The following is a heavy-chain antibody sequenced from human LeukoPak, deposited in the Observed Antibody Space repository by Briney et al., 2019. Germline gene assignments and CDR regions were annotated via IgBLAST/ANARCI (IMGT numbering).Heavy chain of an antibody. CDR1: GGSISSYY. CDR2: IYTSGST. V-gene: IGHV4-4*07. J-gene: IGHJ5*02. CDR3: ARDYSGSYEADNWFDP. Sequence: SETLSLTCTVSGGSISSYYWSWIRQPAGKGLEWIGRIYTSGSTNYNPSLKSRVTMSVDTSKNQFSLKLSSVTAADTAVYYCARDYSGSYEADNWFDPWGQGTLSPSPQ. D-gene: IGHD1-26*01.